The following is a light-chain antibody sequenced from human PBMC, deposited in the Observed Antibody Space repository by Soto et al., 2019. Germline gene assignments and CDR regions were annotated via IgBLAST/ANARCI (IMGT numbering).Light chain of an antibody. CDR1: SSDIGSYNF. Sequence: ALTQPASVSASHGQSITISCTGTSSDIGSYNFVSWYQQHPGKAPKLMIYEGSKRPSGISDRFSGSKSGNTASLTISGLQAEDEADYFCFSYAGSSTYVFGTGTKVTVL. CDR2: EGS. CDR3: FSYAGSSTYV. J-gene: IGLJ1*01. V-gene: IGLV2-23*01.